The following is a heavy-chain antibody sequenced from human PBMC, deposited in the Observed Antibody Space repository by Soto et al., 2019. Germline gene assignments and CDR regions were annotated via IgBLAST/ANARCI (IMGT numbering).Heavy chain of an antibody. CDR1: GYSFTSYW. CDR2: IYPGDSDT. CDR3: ASGYCSGGSCPGEYFDY. J-gene: IGHJ4*02. D-gene: IGHD2-15*01. V-gene: IGHV5-51*01. Sequence: GESLKISCKGSGYSFTSYWIGWVRQMPGKGLEWMGIIYPGDSDTRYSPSFQGQVTISADKSISTAYLQWSSLKASDTAMYYCASGYCSGGSCPGEYFDYWGQGTLVTVSS.